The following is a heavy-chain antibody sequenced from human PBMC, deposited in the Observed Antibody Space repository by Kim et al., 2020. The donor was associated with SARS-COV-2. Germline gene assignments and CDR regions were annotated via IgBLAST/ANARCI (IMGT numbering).Heavy chain of an antibody. D-gene: IGHD3-22*01. CDR1: GGSISSSSYY. J-gene: IGHJ3*02. Sequence: SETLSLTCTVSGGSISSSSYYWGWIRQPPGKGLEWIGSIYYSGSTYYNPSLKSRVTISVDTSKNQFSLKLSSVTAADTAVYYCARHRGRTYYYDSSGFRRAFDIWGQGTMVTVSS. CDR3: ARHRGRTYYYDSSGFRRAFDI. V-gene: IGHV4-39*01. CDR2: IYYSGST.